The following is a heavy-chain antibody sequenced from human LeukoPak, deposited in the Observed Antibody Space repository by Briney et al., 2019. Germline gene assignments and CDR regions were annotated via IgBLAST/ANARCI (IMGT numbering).Heavy chain of an antibody. CDR3: ASMEESSGYFDY. CDR2: IYYSGST. J-gene: IGHJ4*02. CDR1: GGSISSYY. D-gene: IGHD3-16*01. Sequence: SETLSLTCTVSGGSISSYYWSWIRQPPGKGLEWIGYIYYSGSTHYNPSLKSRVTISVDTSKNQFSLKLSSVTAADTAVYYCASMEESSGYFDYWGQGTLVTVSS. V-gene: IGHV4-59*01.